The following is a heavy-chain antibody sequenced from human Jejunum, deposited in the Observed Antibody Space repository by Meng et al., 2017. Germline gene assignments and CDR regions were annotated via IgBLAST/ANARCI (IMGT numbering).Heavy chain of an antibody. CDR3: AKEIGSSTYNWFDP. J-gene: IGHJ5*02. Sequence: EVQLLESGGGLVQPGGSLRLSCVGSGFLFSSYAMSWVRQAPGMGLEWVTGISGSGGNTYYADSVKGRFTISRDNSKNTLYLQMNSLRAEDTAVYYCAKEIGSSTYNWFDPWGQGTLVTVSS. D-gene: IGHD2-15*01. V-gene: IGHV3-23*01. CDR2: ISGSGGNT. CDR1: GFLFSSYA.